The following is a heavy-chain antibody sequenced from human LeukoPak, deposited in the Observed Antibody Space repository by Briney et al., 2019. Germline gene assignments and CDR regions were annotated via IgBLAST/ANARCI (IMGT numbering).Heavy chain of an antibody. CDR1: GYSISGGYY. D-gene: IGHD6-13*01. CDR3: ARDRAGTYNWFDP. V-gene: IGHV4-38-2*02. J-gene: IGHJ5*02. Sequence: PSETLSLTCTVSGYSISGGYYWGWIRQPPGKGLEWIGSIYHSGSTYYNPSLKSRVTISVDTSKNQFSLKLSSVTAADTAVYYCARDRAGTYNWFDPWGQGTLVTVSS. CDR2: IYHSGST.